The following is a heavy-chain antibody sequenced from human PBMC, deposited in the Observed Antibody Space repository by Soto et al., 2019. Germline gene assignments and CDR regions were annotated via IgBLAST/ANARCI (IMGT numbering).Heavy chain of an antibody. D-gene: IGHD6-19*01. V-gene: IGHV4-59*01. J-gene: IGHJ4*02. CDR3: ARVSSGWYGYYFHX. CDR2: IYYSGST. CDR1: GGSISSCY. Sequence: SETLSLTCTVSGGSISSCYWSWIRQPPGKGLEWILYIYYSGSTNYNPSLKSRVTISVDTSKNQFSLKLSSVTAADTAVYYCARVSSGWYGYYFHXWGQGTLVTVSX.